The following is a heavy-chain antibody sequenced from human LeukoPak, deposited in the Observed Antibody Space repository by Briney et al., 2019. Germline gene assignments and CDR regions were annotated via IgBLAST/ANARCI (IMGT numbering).Heavy chain of an antibody. Sequence: GASVKVPCKASGGTFSSYAISWVRQAPGQGLEWMGGIIPIFGTANYAQKFQGRVTITTDESTSTAYMELNSLRSEDTAVYYCARGRRYYDSSGYQAPLDYWGQGTLVTVSS. CDR3: ARGRRYYDSSGYQAPLDY. CDR1: GGTFSSYA. CDR2: IIPIFGTA. D-gene: IGHD3-22*01. V-gene: IGHV1-69*05. J-gene: IGHJ4*02.